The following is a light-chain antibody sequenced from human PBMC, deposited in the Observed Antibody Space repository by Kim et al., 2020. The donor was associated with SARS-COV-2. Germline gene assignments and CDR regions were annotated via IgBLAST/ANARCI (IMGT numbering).Light chain of an antibody. CDR2: YDT. Sequence: SYELTQPPSVSVAPGKTARITCGGNNIGSISVHWYQQKPGQAPVLVIYYDTDRPSGIPERFSGSNSGNTATLTISRVEAGEEADYYCQVWDSSSDHVVFGGGTQLTVL. CDR1: NIGSIS. J-gene: IGLJ2*01. V-gene: IGLV3-21*04. CDR3: QVWDSSSDHVV.